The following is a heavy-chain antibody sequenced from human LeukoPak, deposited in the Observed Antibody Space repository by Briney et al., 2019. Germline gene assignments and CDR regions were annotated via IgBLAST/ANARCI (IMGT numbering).Heavy chain of an antibody. CDR1: GFTFSKYG. CDR3: AKVGDGHYYFDY. D-gene: IGHD3-16*01. CDR2: ISYDGSNK. J-gene: IGHJ4*02. Sequence: GGSLRLSCAASGFTFSKYGMHWVRQAPGKGLEWVAVISYDGSNKYYADSVKGRFTISRDNSKNTLYLQMNSLRAEDTAVYYCAKVGDGHYYFDYWGQGTLVTVSS. V-gene: IGHV3-30*18.